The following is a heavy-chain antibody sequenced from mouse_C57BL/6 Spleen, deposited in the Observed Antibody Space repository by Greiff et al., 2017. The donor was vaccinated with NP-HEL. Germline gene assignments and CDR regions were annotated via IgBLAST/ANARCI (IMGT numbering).Heavy chain of an antibody. CDR1: GYTFTDYE. Sequence: VQLQQSGAELVRPGASVTLSCKASGYTFTDYEMHWVKQTPVHGLEWIGAIDPETGGTAYNQKFKGKAILTADTSSSTAYMELRSRTSEDAAVYYCTRRVTTVVAMYYYAMDCGGQGSSVTVSS. D-gene: IGHD1-1*01. CDR2: IDPETGGT. V-gene: IGHV1-15*01. CDR3: TRRVTTVVAMYYYAMDC. J-gene: IGHJ4*01.